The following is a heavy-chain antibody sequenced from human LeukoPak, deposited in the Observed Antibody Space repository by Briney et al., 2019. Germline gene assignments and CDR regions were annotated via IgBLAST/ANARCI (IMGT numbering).Heavy chain of an antibody. D-gene: IGHD5-24*01. J-gene: IGHJ4*02. Sequence: GGSLRLSCAASGFTVSSNYMSWVRQAPGKGLEWVSVIYSGGSTYYADSVKGRFTISRDNSKNTLYLQMNSLRAEDTAVYYCAKDRHPKRGLHQTYYFDYWGQGTLVTVSS. CDR2: IYSGGST. V-gene: IGHV3-66*02. CDR1: GFTVSSNY. CDR3: AKDRHPKRGLHQTYYFDY.